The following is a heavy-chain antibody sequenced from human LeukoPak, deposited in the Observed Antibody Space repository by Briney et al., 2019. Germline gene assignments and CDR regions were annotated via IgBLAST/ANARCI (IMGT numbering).Heavy chain of an antibody. CDR3: ASGPSNYWPYYFDY. J-gene: IGHJ4*02. V-gene: IGHV4-4*02. Sequence: SETLSLTCAVSGGSFSSSNWWSWVRQSPGKGLEWIGEIFHSGNTNYNPSLKSRVTISLDKSKNQFSLNLNSVTAADTAVYYCASGPSNYWPYYFDYRGQGTLVTVSS. D-gene: IGHD1-26*01. CDR2: IFHSGNT. CDR1: GGSFSSSNW.